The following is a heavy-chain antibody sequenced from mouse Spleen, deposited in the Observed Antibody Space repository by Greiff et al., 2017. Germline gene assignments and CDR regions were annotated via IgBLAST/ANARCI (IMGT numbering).Heavy chain of an antibody. J-gene: IGHJ1*03. CDR1: GFTFSSYA. CDR2: ISDGGSYT. Sequence: EVKLVESGGGLVKPGGSLKLSCAASGFTFSSYAMSWVRQTPEKRLEWVATISDGGSYTYYPDNVKGRFTISRDNAKNNLYLQMSHLKSEDTAMYYCARDVVTGTGWYFDVWGTGTTVTVSS. CDR3: ARDVVTGTGWYFDV. V-gene: IGHV5-4*01. D-gene: IGHD4-1*01.